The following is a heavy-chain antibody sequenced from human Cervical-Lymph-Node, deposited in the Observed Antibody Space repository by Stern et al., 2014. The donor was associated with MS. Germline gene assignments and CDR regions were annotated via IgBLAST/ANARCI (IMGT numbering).Heavy chain of an antibody. V-gene: IGHV3-53*01. CDR1: GFSVSDNY. J-gene: IGHJ6*02. D-gene: IGHD2-2*01. CDR2: LYRGGTT. CDR3: VSSYCSSGSCYLDV. Sequence: EVHLVESGGGLVQSGGSLRLSCTTSGFSVSDNYMNWVRQAPGKGLEWVSILYRGGTTYYVDSVKGRFTISRDDSQNTLHLQMNSLRAEDTGIYYCVSSYCSSGSCYLDVWGQGTTVTVAS.